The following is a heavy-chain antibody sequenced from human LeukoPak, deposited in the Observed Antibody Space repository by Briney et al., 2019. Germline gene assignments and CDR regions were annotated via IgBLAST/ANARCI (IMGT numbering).Heavy chain of an antibody. CDR2: IIPIFGIA. D-gene: IGHD5-24*01. Sequence: SVKVSCKASGGTFSSYAISWVRQAPGQGLEWMGRIIPIFGIANYAQKFQGRVTITADKSTSTAYMELSSLRSEDTAVYYCARDPVEMANPGICSYFDYWDQGTLATVSS. J-gene: IGHJ4*01. CDR1: GGTFSSYA. V-gene: IGHV1-69*04. CDR3: ARDPVEMANPGICSYFDY.